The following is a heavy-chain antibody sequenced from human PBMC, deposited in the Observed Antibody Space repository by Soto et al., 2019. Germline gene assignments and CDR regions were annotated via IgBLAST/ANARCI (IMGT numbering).Heavy chain of an antibody. D-gene: IGHD2-21*01. V-gene: IGHV3-30*18. CDR3: AKAGWGGDYYYGLDV. J-gene: IGHJ6*02. CDR1: EFNFNNYA. CDR2: VSFDGSST. Sequence: GGSLRLSCAASEFNFNNYAMHWVRQAPGKGLEWVAVVSFDGSSTYYADSVKGRFTISRDSSNNTVSLQMNSLTNEDTAAYYCAKAGWGGDYYYGLDVWGQGTTVTVSS.